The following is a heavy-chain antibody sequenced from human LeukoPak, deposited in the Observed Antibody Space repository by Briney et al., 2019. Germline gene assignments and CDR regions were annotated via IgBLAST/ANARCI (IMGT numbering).Heavy chain of an antibody. Sequence: ASVKVSCKASGYTFTRYGFSWLRQAPGQGPEWMGWISAYNGNTNYAQKFQGRVTMTTDTSTSTGYMELRSLRSDDTAVYYCARDPHVVEAAGQVDYLGQGTLVTVSS. J-gene: IGHJ4*02. CDR3: ARDPHVVEAAGQVDY. D-gene: IGHD6-13*01. CDR1: GYTFTRYG. CDR2: ISAYNGNT. V-gene: IGHV1-18*01.